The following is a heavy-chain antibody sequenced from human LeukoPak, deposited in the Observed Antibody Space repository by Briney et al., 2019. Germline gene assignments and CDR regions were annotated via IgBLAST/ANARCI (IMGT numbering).Heavy chain of an antibody. J-gene: IGHJ6*02. CDR2: ISAYNGNT. CDR3: ARDFALWFGEAYYGMDV. Sequence: GASVKVSCKASGYTFTSYGINWVRQAPGQGLEWTGWISAYNGNTNYAQKLQGRVTMTTDTSTSTAYMELRSLRSDDTAVYYCARDFALWFGEAYYGMDVWGQGTTVTVSS. V-gene: IGHV1-18*01. CDR1: GYTFTSYG. D-gene: IGHD3-10*01.